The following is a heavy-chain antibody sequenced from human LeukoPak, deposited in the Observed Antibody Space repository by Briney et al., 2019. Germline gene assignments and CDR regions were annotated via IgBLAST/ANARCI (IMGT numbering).Heavy chain of an antibody. V-gene: IGHV3-43*02. CDR3: AKGPRNGATSPNEYFQH. D-gene: IGHD1-26*01. Sequence: PGGSLRLSCAASGFTFDDYAMHWVRQAPGKGLEWVSLISGDGGSTYYADSVKGRFTISRDNSKNSLYLQMNSLRTEDTALYYCAKGPRNGATSPNEYFQHWVQGTLVNVSS. CDR1: GFTFDDYA. CDR2: ISGDGGST. J-gene: IGHJ1*01.